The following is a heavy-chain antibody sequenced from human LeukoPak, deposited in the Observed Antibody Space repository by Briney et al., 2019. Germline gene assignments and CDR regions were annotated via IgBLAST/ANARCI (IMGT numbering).Heavy chain of an antibody. J-gene: IGHJ3*02. D-gene: IGHD3-22*01. Sequence: GGSLRLSCAASGFTFNNNWMTWVRQAPGKGPEWVANIKEDGSEKFYVDSVKGRFTISRDNAKNSLYLQMTSLRAEDTAVYYCTRATLHYDSSGYFEGLFAFDIGGQGTMVTVSS. CDR2: IKEDGSEK. CDR1: GFTFNNNW. V-gene: IGHV3-7*01. CDR3: TRATLHYDSSGYFEGLFAFDI.